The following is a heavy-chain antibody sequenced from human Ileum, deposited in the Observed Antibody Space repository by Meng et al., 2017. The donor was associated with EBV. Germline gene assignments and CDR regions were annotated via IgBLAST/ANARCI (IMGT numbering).Heavy chain of an antibody. CDR3: ARADKVRFDY. J-gene: IGHJ4*02. V-gene: IGHV4-4*02. CDR1: GGAMCSTNW. Sequence: VQVHESGGVVVMASGTLSLACAVSGGAMCSTNWWSCVRQPPGNGLGWFGEIYHSGSTNYIPSLKSRVSISVDKSKNQFSLKLSSVTAADTAVYYCARADKVRFDYWGQGTLVTVSS. CDR2: IYHSGST.